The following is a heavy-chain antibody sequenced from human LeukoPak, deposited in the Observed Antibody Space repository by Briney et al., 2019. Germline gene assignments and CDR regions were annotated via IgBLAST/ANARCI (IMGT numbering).Heavy chain of an antibody. CDR1: GYTLTSYT. V-gene: IGHV7-4-1*02. CDR2: INTYTGNP. J-gene: IGHJ6*02. CDR3: AREGYSRTWDVYGMDV. D-gene: IGHD4-11*01. Sequence: GASVKVSCKASGYTLTSYTMNWVRQAPGQGLEWMGRINTYTGNPIYAQGFTGRFVFSSDTSVNTAYLQISSLKAEDSAVYYCAREGYSRTWDVYGMDVWGQGTTVTVSS.